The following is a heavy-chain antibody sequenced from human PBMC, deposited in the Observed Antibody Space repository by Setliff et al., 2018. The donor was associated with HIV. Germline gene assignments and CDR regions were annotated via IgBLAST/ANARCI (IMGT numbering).Heavy chain of an antibody. J-gene: IGHJ4*02. CDR1: GFTFDSYA. Sequence: PRLSCAASGFTFDSYAINWVRQAPGKGLEWVSGISGSGSNTYYADSVKGRFTISRDNSKNAVYLQMNSLRAEDTAIYYCAKDWYYQGSGSFSPFDHWGQGTQVTVSS. CDR2: ISGSGSNT. D-gene: IGHD3-10*01. V-gene: IGHV3-23*01. CDR3: AKDWYYQGSGSFSPFDH.